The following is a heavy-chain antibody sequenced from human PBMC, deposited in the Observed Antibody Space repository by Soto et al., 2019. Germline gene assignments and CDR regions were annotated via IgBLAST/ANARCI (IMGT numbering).Heavy chain of an antibody. D-gene: IGHD3-3*01. V-gene: IGHV6-1*01. CDR2: TYYRSKWYN. J-gene: IGHJ6*03. CDR1: GESVSSNSAA. CDR3: ALGAGGGYYDFWICYYTGPYYNSMDV. Sequence: SQTLSLTCAISGESVSSNSAAWNWVRQSPSRGLEWLGRTYYRSKWYNDYAVSVKSRITINPDTSKNQFSLQLNSVTTEDPAVYYCALGAGGGYYDFWICYYTGPYYNSMDVWGKGTTLSGSS.